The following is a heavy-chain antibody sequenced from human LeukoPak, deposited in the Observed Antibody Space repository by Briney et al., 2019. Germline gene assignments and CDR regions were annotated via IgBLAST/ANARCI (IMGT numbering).Heavy chain of an antibody. D-gene: IGHD3-3*01. CDR3: ARGDYDFWSGYQKYFDY. CDR2: IHHDGIT. Sequence: SETLSLTCSISGYSISSGYFWGWIRQPPGKGLEWIGNIHHDGITYYNPSLKSRVTISVDTSKNQFSLKLSSVTAADTAVYYCARGDYDFWSGYQKYFDYWGQGTLVTVSS. J-gene: IGHJ4*02. CDR1: GYSISSGYF. V-gene: IGHV4-38-2*02.